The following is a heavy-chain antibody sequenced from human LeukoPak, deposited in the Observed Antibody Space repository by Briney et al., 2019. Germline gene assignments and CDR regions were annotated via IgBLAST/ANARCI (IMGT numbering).Heavy chain of an antibody. CDR1: GGSISSSSSY. CDR2: IYYSGST. Sequence: PSETLSLTCTVSGGSISSSSSYWGWIRQPPGKGLEWIGSIYYSGSTYYNPSLKSRVTISVDTSKNQFSLKLSSVTAADTAVYYCARVGEPYNWFDPWGQGTLVTVSS. CDR3: ARVGEPYNWFDP. J-gene: IGHJ5*02. V-gene: IGHV4-39*07. D-gene: IGHD4-17*01.